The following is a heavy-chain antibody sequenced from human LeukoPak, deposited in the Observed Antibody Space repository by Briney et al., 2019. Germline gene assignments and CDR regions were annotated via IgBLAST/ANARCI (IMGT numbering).Heavy chain of an antibody. CDR3: AKGRTGTKGYYFDY. CDR1: GFTFSSYA. D-gene: IGHD1-7*01. Sequence: GGSLRLSCTASGFTFSSYAMSWVRQAPGKGLEWVSAISGSGGSTYYADSVKGRFTISRDNSKNTLYLQMNSLRAEDTAVYYCAKGRTGTKGYYFDYWGQGTLVTVSS. J-gene: IGHJ4*02. V-gene: IGHV3-23*01. CDR2: ISGSGGST.